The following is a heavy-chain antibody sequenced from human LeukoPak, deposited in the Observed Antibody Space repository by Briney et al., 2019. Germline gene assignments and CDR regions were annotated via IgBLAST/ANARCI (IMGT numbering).Heavy chain of an antibody. D-gene: IGHD2-15*01. CDR2: ISYDGNNK. J-gene: IGHJ4*02. Sequence: GGSLRLSCVASRFAFSQAWMSWVRQAPGKGLEWVAVISYDGNNKYYADSVKGRFTVSRDKNTLYLQLNSLRPEDTAVYYCAKDRGGPGAYYFDYWGQGTLVTVSS. CDR1: RFAFSQAW. CDR3: AKDRGGPGAYYFDY. V-gene: IGHV3-30*18.